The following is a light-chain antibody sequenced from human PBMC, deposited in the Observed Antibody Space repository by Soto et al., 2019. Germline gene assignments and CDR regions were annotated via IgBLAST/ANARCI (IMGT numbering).Light chain of an antibody. CDR1: SSDVGAYNY. Sequence: QSVLTQPPSASGSPGQSVTISCTGTSSDVGAYNYVSWYQQHPGKAPKLMISEVTKRPSGVPDRFSGSKSGNTASLTVSGLQAEDEADYYCSSFAGSDSHVFGTGTKLTVL. V-gene: IGLV2-8*01. CDR3: SSFAGSDSHV. J-gene: IGLJ1*01. CDR2: EVT.